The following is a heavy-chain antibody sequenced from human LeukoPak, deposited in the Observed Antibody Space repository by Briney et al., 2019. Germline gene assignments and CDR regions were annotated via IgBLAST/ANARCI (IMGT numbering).Heavy chain of an antibody. J-gene: IGHJ3*02. D-gene: IGHD1-1*01. CDR1: GGSISSHY. V-gene: IGHV4-59*11. Sequence: PSRTLSLTRTVSGGSISSHYWSWIRQPPGQGLEWIGYIYYSGSTNYNPSLTSRVTISVDTSKNQCSLKLSSVTAADTAVYYCARSYQVQAAAFDIWGQGTMVTVSS. CDR3: ARSYQVQAAAFDI. CDR2: IYYSGST.